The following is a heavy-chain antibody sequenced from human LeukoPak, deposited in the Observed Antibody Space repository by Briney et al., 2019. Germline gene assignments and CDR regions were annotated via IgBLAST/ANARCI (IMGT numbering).Heavy chain of an antibody. J-gene: IGHJ4*02. Sequence: PGGSLRLSCAASRFIFSSYWMTWVRQAPGKGLEWVANIKQDGSEKYYVDSVKGRFTISRDNAKNSLYLQMNSLRAEDTAVYYCARDYSSSWSYFDYWGQGTLVPVSS. CDR1: RFIFSSYW. CDR3: ARDYSSSWSYFDY. CDR2: IKQDGSEK. V-gene: IGHV3-7*01. D-gene: IGHD6-13*01.